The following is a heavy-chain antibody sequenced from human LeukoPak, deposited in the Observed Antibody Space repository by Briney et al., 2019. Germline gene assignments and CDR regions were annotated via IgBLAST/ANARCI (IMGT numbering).Heavy chain of an antibody. CDR1: GASISSYY. Sequence: PSETLSLTCTVSGASISSYYWSWIRQPPGKALEWIGYINHGGSTKYNPSLKSRVTISVDTSKNQFSLKLRSVTAADTAVYYCARGSYYGPGSYYNIWGQGTLVTVSS. CDR3: ARGSYYGPGSYYNI. V-gene: IGHV4-59*01. J-gene: IGHJ4*02. D-gene: IGHD3-10*01. CDR2: INHGGST.